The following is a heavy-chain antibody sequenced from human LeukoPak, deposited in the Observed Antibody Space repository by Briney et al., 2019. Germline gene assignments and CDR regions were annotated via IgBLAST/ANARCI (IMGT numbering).Heavy chain of an antibody. CDR1: GFRFSSYA. CDR3: ARINCGGDCRGYYYKYYMDV. D-gene: IGHD2-21*02. CDR2: TWGSGENT. J-gene: IGHJ6*03. V-gene: IGHV3-23*01. Sequence: GGSLRLSCAASGFRFSSYAMSWVRQAPGKGLEWVSGTWGSGENTYYADSVRGRFTLSRDTSKNTLYLQMNSLRAEDTAVYYCARINCGGDCRGYYYKYYMDVWGKGTTVTISS.